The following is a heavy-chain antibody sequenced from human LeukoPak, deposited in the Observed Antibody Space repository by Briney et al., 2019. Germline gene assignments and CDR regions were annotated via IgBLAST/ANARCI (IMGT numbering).Heavy chain of an antibody. V-gene: IGHV4-31*03. Sequence: PSQTLSLTCTVSGVSISSGGYYWSWIRQHPGKGLEWIGYIYYSGSTYYNPSLKSRVTISVDTSKNQFSLKLCSVTAADTAVYYCARGYGSGSYYGEWFDPWGQGTLVTVSS. CDR2: IYYSGST. J-gene: IGHJ5*02. CDR1: GVSISSGGYY. D-gene: IGHD3-10*01. CDR3: ARGYGSGSYYGEWFDP.